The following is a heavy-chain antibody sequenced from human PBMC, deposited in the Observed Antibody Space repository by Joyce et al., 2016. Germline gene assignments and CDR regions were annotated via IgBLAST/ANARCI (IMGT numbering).Heavy chain of an antibody. J-gene: IGHJ5*02. CDR1: GYSFTSHW. Sequence: EVQLVQSRAEVKKPGESLRISCKGSGYSFTSHWISWVRQMPGKGLEWMGRIYPRDSYADYRPSFEGHVTISVDKTISAAYLQWSSLRASDTAIYYCARHVTDWFDPWGQGTLVTVSS. D-gene: IGHD3-10*02. V-gene: IGHV5-10-1*03. CDR3: ARHVTDWFDP. CDR2: IYPRDSYA.